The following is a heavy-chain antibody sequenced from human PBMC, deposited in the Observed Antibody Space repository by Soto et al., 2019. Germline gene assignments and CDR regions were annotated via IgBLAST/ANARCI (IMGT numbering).Heavy chain of an antibody. Sequence: EVRLLESGGGLVQPGGSLRLSCVASGFTFSNYAMSWVRQAPGKGLEWVSVVTGRSSSTYYADSVEGRFIISRDNSRNTLLLQMNSLGAEDTAVYYCTIHLPSKKNQRRWAHACHIWGQGTILTVSS. CDR2: VTGRSSST. D-gene: IGHD2-2*01. CDR3: TIHLPSKKNQRRWAHACHI. CDR1: GFTFSNYA. J-gene: IGHJ3*02. V-gene: IGHV3-23*01.